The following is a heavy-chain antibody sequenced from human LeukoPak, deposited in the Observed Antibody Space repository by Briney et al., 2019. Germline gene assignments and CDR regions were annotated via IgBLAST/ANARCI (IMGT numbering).Heavy chain of an antibody. V-gene: IGHV4-39*01. CDR2: IYYTGTT. J-gene: IGHJ5*02. CDR1: GGSITNSSYF. D-gene: IGHD3-22*01. CDR3: ARRGYFYESSPFDP. Sequence: PSETMSLTCTVAGGSITNSSYFWGWIRQPPGKGPEWIGTIYYTGTTYYNPSLKSRVTMSVNTSKNQFSLRLRSVTAADTAVYYCARRGYFYESSPFDPWAREPCSPSPQ.